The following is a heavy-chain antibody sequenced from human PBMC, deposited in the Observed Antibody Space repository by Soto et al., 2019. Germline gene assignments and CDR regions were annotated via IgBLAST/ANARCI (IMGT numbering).Heavy chain of an antibody. Sequence: EVQLVESGGGLVKPGGSLRLSGAASGFIFTRYSMNWVRQAPGTGLEWVSSISSTTNYIYYGDSMKGRFTISRDNAKNSLYLEMNSLRAEDTAVYYCARECEDLTSILDYWGQGTLVTVSS. V-gene: IGHV3-21*06. J-gene: IGHJ4*02. CDR2: ISSTTNYI. CDR1: GFIFTRYS. CDR3: ARECEDLTSILDY.